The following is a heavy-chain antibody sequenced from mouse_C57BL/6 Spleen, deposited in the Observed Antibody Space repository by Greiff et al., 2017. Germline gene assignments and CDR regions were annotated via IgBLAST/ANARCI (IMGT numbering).Heavy chain of an antibody. D-gene: IGHD1-1*01. CDR2: IYPGDGDT. CDR3: ARRDYYGSSYVDAMDY. CDR1: GYAFSSSW. V-gene: IGHV1-82*01. J-gene: IGHJ4*01. Sequence: QVQLQQSGPELVKPGASVKISCKASGYAFSSSWMNWVKQRPGKGLEWIGRIYPGDGDTNYNGKFKGKATLTADKSSSTAYMQLSSLTSEDSAVYFCARRDYYGSSYVDAMDYWGQGTSVTVSS.